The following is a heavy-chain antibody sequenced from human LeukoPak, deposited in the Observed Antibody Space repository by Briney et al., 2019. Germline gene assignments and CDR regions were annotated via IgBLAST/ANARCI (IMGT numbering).Heavy chain of an antibody. Sequence: SMKVSCKASGGTFSSYAISWVRQAPGQGLEWMGGIIPIFGTANYAQKFQGRVTITTDESTSTAYMELSSLRSEDAAVYYCARRRQGDYAFDYWGQGTLVTVSS. V-gene: IGHV1-69*05. CDR1: GGTFSSYA. J-gene: IGHJ4*02. D-gene: IGHD4-17*01. CDR2: IIPIFGTA. CDR3: ARRRQGDYAFDY.